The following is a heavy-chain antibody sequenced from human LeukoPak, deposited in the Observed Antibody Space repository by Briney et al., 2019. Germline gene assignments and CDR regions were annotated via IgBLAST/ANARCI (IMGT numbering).Heavy chain of an antibody. D-gene: IGHD1-26*01. CDR2: INAGNGNT. V-gene: IGHV1-3*01. Sequence: AASVKVSCKASGYTFTSYAMHWVRQAPGQRLEWMGWINAGNGNTKYSQKFQGRVTITRDTSASTAYMELSNLRSEDTAVYYCARVEWELLWNYFDYWGQGTLVTVSS. CDR1: GYTFTSYA. J-gene: IGHJ4*02. CDR3: ARVEWELLWNYFDY.